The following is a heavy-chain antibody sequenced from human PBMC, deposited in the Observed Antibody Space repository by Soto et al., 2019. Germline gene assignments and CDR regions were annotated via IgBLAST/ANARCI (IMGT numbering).Heavy chain of an antibody. V-gene: IGHV3-23*01. CDR3: AKDKGVRGISYFGD. D-gene: IGHD3-16*01. CDR2: ISGSGDGT. CDR1: GFSFNNYA. Sequence: EVQLWESGGGLVQPGGSLRLSCVASGFSFNNYAMTWVRQAPGKGLEWVSGISGSGDGTYYADSVKDRFSVSSDKSTSTVYLQLSSLRVEDTAVYYCAKDKGVRGISYFGDWGQGALVIVSS. J-gene: IGHJ4*02.